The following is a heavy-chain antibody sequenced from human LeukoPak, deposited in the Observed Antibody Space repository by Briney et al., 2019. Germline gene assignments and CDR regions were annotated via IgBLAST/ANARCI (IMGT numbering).Heavy chain of an antibody. J-gene: IGHJ4*02. D-gene: IGHD2-15*01. CDR2: VYYSGST. Sequence: SETLSLTCTVSGGSISSSSYYWGWIRQPPGKGLEWIGTVYYSGSTYYNPSLKSRVTISVDTSKNQFSLKLTSVTAADTAVYFCARCSHLGYCSGGSCYSGTSLDFWGQGTLVTVSS. CDR1: GGSISSSSYY. CDR3: ARCSHLGYCSGGSCYSGTSLDF. V-gene: IGHV4-39*07.